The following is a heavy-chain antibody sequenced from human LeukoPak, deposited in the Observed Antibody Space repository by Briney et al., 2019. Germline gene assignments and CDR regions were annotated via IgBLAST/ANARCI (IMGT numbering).Heavy chain of an antibody. CDR2: IYYSGST. V-gene: IGHV4-59*01. CDR3: ARGEQWLVPVDY. J-gene: IGHJ4*01. Sequence: SETLSLTCNVSGGSISSYYWSWIRQPPGKGLEWIGYIYYSGSTNYNPSLKSRVTISVDTSKNQFSLKLSSVTAADTAVYYCARGEQWLVPVDYWGHGTLVTVSS. CDR1: GGSISSYY. D-gene: IGHD6-19*01.